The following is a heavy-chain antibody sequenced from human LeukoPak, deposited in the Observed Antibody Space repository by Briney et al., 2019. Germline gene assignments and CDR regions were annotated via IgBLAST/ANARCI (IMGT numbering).Heavy chain of an antibody. Sequence: GRSLRLSCVASGFPFDDYGMFWVRQSPGKGLEWVSSISWNSGIIDYADSVKGRFTISRDNAKNSLYLQMNSLRVEDTAFYYCAKDRFFYDSASKTNWGQGTLVAVSS. D-gene: IGHD3-22*01. CDR3: AKDRFFYDSASKTN. J-gene: IGHJ4*02. CDR2: ISWNSGII. CDR1: GFPFDDYG. V-gene: IGHV3-9*01.